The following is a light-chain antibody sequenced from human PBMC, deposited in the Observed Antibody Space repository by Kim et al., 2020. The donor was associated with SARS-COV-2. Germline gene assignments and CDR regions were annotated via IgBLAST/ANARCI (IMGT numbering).Light chain of an antibody. CDR2: GAS. Sequence: LSLGERATLSGRASQSVSSSYVAWYQQKPGQAPRLIIYGASSRATGIPDRFSGSGSGTDFTLTISRLEPEDFAVYYCQQYGSGRTFGQGTKVDIK. V-gene: IGKV3-20*01. CDR1: QSVSSSY. J-gene: IGKJ1*01. CDR3: QQYGSGRT.